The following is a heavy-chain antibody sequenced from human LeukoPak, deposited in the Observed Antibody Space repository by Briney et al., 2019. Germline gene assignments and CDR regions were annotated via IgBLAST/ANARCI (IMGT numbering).Heavy chain of an antibody. CDR3: ARHLSSSWAEFDP. CDR2: IYYSGTT. J-gene: IGHJ5*02. D-gene: IGHD6-13*01. V-gene: IGHV4-39*01. Sequence: PSETLSLTCTVSGGFIINSSYYWGWIRQPPGKGLEWIGSIYYSGTTFYNPSRKSRVTISVDTSKNQFSLKLSSVTAADRAVYYCARHLSSSWAEFDPWGQGTLVTVSS. CDR1: GGFIINSSYY.